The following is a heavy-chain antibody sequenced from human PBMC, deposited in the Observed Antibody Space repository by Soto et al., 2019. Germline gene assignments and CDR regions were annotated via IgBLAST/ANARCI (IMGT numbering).Heavy chain of an antibody. Sequence: SETLSLTCTVSGGSMSSYYWSWIRQPPEKGLEWIGYIYYTGSTNYNPSLKSRVTISVDTSKNQFSLKLNSVTAADTAVYYCARGPSRGFDYWGQGTLVTVSS. J-gene: IGHJ4*02. V-gene: IGHV4-59*01. CDR2: IYYTGST. D-gene: IGHD6-25*01. CDR1: GGSMSSYY. CDR3: ARGPSRGFDY.